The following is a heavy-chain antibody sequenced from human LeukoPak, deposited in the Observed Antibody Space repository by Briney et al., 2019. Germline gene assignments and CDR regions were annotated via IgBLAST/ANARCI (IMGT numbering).Heavy chain of an antibody. J-gene: IGHJ3*01. CDR1: GGSISSYH. Sequence: SETLSLTCTVSGGSISSYHGSWIRQPPGKGLERIGCIYYSGSTNYNPSLKSRVTISVDTSKKQFSLKLRSVTAADTAVYYCASARLGSGLEGAFDVWGQGTMVTVSS. CDR3: ASARLGSGLEGAFDV. D-gene: IGHD6-25*01. CDR2: IYYSGST. V-gene: IGHV4-59*01.